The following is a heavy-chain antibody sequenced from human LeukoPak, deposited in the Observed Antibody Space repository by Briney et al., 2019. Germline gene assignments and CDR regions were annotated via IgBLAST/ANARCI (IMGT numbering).Heavy chain of an antibody. CDR1: GFTFSRDW. CDR3: TRDSDYSNYN. CDR2: INQDGSEK. Sequence: GGSLRLSCAASGFTFSRDWMSWVRQAPGKGLEWVANINQDGSEKYYVDSVKGRFTISRDNAKKSLYLQMDSLRAEDTAVYYCTRDSDYSNYNWGQGTLVTVSS. V-gene: IGHV3-7*01. D-gene: IGHD4-11*01. J-gene: IGHJ4*02.